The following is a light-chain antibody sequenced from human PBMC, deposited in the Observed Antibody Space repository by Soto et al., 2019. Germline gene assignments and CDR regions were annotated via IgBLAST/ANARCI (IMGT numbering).Light chain of an antibody. CDR2: DVS. CDR1: SSDVGGYDF. Sequence: ALTQPASVSGTPGQSITISCTGTSSDVGGYDFVSWYQQHPGKAPKVMIYDVSNRPSGVSNRFSGSKSGNTASLTISGLQAEDEADYYCCSYTSSDTYVFGTGTKVTVL. V-gene: IGLV2-14*01. J-gene: IGLJ1*01. CDR3: CSYTSSDTYV.